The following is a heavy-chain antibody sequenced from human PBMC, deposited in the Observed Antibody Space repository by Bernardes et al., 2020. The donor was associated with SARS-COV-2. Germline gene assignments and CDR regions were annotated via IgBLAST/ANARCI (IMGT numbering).Heavy chain of an antibody. Sequence: GGSLRLSCAASGFTFSNAWMSWVRQAPGKGLEWVGRIKSKTDGGTTDYAAPVKGRFTISRDDSKNTLYLQMNSLKTEDTAVYYCTTDQRGYYYGMDVWGQGTTVTVSS. CDR1: GFTFSNAW. V-gene: IGHV3-15*01. CDR2: IKSKTDGGTT. J-gene: IGHJ6*02. CDR3: TTDQRGYYYGMDV.